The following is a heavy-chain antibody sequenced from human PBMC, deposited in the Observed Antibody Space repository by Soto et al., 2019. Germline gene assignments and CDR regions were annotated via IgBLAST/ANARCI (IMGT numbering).Heavy chain of an antibody. CDR2: IYYSGNT. CDR1: GGSISSGGSY. V-gene: IGHV4-31*03. Sequence: QVQLQESGPGLVKPSQTLSLTCSVSGGSISSGGSYWSWIRQHPGKGLEWIGYIYYSGNTYYNPSLKGRVTISVDTSKNHFSLELSSVTAADTALYYCARRRNSYFDYWGQGTLVTVSS. J-gene: IGHJ4*02. CDR3: ARRRNSYFDY.